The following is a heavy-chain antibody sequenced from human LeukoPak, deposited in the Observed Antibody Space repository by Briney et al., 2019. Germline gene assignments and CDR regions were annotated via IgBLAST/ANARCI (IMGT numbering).Heavy chain of an antibody. CDR2: IWHNGSP. CDR3: ARVASGWYEVDW. V-gene: IGHV4-59*12. Sequence: PSENLPLTCYVSNGSMTSYFWSWIRQPPGKGLEFLGFIWHNGSPSYNPSLKSRLTMSVDTSRTHFSMKLTAVTAADAAVYYCARVASGWYEVDWWGHGTLVTVSS. CDR1: NGSMTSYF. J-gene: IGHJ4*01. D-gene: IGHD6-19*01.